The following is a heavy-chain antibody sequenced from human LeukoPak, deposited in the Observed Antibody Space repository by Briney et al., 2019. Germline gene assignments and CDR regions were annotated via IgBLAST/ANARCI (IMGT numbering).Heavy chain of an antibody. CDR3: ARNPDAFDI. V-gene: IGHV4-59*01. CDR2: IYYSGST. D-gene: IGHD1-14*01. J-gene: IGHJ3*02. Sequence: SETLSLTCTVSGGSISSYYWSWIRQPPGKGLEWIGYIYYSGSTNYNPSLKSRVTISVDTSKNQFSLKLSSVTAADTAVYYCARNPDAFDICGQGTMVTVSS. CDR1: GGSISSYY.